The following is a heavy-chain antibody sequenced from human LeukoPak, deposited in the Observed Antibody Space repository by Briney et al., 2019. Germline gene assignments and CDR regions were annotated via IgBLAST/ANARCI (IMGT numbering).Heavy chain of an antibody. D-gene: IGHD6-19*01. CDR3: AKVGYSSGWYEGYFDY. CDR2: ISYDGSNK. Sequence: GGSLRLSCAASGFTFSSYGMHWVRQAPGKGLEWVAVISYDGSNKYYADSVKGRFTISRDNSKNTLYLQMNSLRAEDTAVYYCAKVGYSSGWYEGYFDYWGQGTLVTVSS. V-gene: IGHV3-30*18. CDR1: GFTFSSYG. J-gene: IGHJ4*02.